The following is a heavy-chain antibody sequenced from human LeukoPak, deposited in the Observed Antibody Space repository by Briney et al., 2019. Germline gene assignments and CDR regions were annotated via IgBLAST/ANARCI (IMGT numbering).Heavy chain of an antibody. J-gene: IGHJ4*02. CDR3: ARALYHTFDY. Sequence: GASVKVSCKAFGYTFTSNYMHWVRQAPGQGLEWMGGIIPIFGTANYAQKFQGRVTITADESTSTAYMELRSLRSADTAVYYCARALYHTFDYWGQGTLVTVSS. V-gene: IGHV1-69*13. CDR2: IIPIFGTA. D-gene: IGHD2-2*01. CDR1: GYTFTSNY.